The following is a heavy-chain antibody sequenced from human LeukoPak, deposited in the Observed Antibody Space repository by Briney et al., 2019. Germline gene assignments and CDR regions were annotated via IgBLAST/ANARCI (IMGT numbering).Heavy chain of an antibody. D-gene: IGHD1-1*01. CDR2: IYYSGST. V-gene: IGHV4-61*08. CDR3: ARGVGVPVPYYFDY. CDR1: GGSISSGDYY. J-gene: IGHJ4*02. Sequence: SQTLSLTCTVSGGSISSGDYYWSWIRQPPGKGLEWIGYIYYSGSTNYNPSLKSRVTISVDTSKNQFSLKLSSVTAADTAVYYCARGVGVPVPYYFDYWGQGTLVTVSS.